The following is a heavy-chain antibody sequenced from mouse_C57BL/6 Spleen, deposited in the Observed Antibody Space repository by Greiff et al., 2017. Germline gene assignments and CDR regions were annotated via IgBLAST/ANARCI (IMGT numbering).Heavy chain of an antibody. Sequence: QVQLQQPGAELVKPGASVKLSCKASGYTFTSYWMHWVKQRPGQGLEWIGMIHPNSGSTNYNEKFKSKATLTVDKSSSTAYMQLSSLTSEDSAVYYCAREGSTLGYYAMDYWGQGTSVTVSS. CDR1: GYTFTSYW. D-gene: IGHD5-1*01. CDR3: AREGSTLGYYAMDY. J-gene: IGHJ4*01. V-gene: IGHV1-64*01. CDR2: IHPNSGST.